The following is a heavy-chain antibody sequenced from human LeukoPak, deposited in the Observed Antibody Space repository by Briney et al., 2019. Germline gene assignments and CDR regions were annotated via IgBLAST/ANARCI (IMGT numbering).Heavy chain of an antibody. Sequence: SETLSLTCTVSGGSISSYYWSWIRQPPGKGLEWIGYIYYSGSTNYNPSLKSRVTTSVDTSKNQFSLKLSSVTAADTAVYYCARGNSVTTDYWGQGTLVTVSS. D-gene: IGHD4-17*01. CDR2: IYYSGST. J-gene: IGHJ4*02. V-gene: IGHV4-59*01. CDR1: GGSISSYY. CDR3: ARGNSVTTDY.